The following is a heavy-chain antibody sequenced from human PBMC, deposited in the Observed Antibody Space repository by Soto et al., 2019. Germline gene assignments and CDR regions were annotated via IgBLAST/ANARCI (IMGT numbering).Heavy chain of an antibody. J-gene: IGHJ6*02. D-gene: IGHD3-3*01. V-gene: IGHV4-34*01. CDR3: AREEGVRFLEWFPPLNYYYYGMDV. Sequence: SETLSLTCAVYGGSFSGYYWSWIRQPPGKGLEWIGEINHSGSTNYNPSLKSRVTISVDTSKNQFSLKLSSVTAADTAVYYCAREEGVRFLEWFPPLNYYYYGMDVWGQGTTVTVSS. CDR1: GGSFSGYY. CDR2: INHSGST.